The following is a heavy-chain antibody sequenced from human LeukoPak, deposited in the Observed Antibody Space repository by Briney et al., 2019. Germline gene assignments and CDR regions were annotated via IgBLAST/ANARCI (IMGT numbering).Heavy chain of an antibody. J-gene: IGHJ4*02. CDR1: GYSFNIYW. D-gene: IGHD3-9*01. CDR3: ARRNFDWSYFDY. Sequence: HGESLKISCKDSGYSFNIYWIGWVRQKPGKGLEWMGIIYPGDSDTRYSPSFQGQVTISADKSISTAYLQWSSLKASDTAIYYCARRNFDWSYFDYWGQGTLVTVSS. CDR2: IYPGDSDT. V-gene: IGHV5-51*01.